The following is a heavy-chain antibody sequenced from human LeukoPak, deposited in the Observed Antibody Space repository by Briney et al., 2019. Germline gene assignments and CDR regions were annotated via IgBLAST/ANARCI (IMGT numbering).Heavy chain of an antibody. Sequence: ASVKVSCKASGYTFTGYYIHWVRQAPGQGLEWMGRINPKSGGTHYAQKFQGRVTITRDTSASTAYMELSSLRSEDTAVYYCARDRNPPGFDPWGQGTLVTVSS. CDR3: ARDRNPPGFDP. J-gene: IGHJ5*02. CDR1: GYTFTGYY. CDR2: INPKSGGT. V-gene: IGHV1-2*06.